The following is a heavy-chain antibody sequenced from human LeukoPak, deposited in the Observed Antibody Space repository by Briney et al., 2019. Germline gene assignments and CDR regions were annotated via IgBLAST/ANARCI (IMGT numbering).Heavy chain of an antibody. Sequence: SETLSLTCAVYGGSFSGYYWSWIRQPPGKGLEWIGEIYHSGSTNYNPSLKSRVTISVDKSKNQFSLKLSSVTAADTAVYYCARPVSSYSDAFDIWGQGTMVTVSS. CDR1: GGSFSGYY. CDR3: ARPVSSYSDAFDI. D-gene: IGHD3-10*01. J-gene: IGHJ3*02. V-gene: IGHV4-34*01. CDR2: IYHSGST.